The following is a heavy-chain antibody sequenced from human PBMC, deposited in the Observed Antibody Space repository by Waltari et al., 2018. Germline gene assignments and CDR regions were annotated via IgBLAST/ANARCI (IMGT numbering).Heavy chain of an antibody. D-gene: IGHD5-12*01. V-gene: IGHV4-39*01. CDR2: ISYAGTT. Sequence: SWIRQPPEQGLEWSGTISYAGTTYTNPSLKSRLTMSRDTSKNQLSLTLGSTTAADTAVYYCATYIGASVGTAAFDVWGQGTMVTVSS. CDR3: ATYIGASVGTAAFDV. J-gene: IGHJ3*01.